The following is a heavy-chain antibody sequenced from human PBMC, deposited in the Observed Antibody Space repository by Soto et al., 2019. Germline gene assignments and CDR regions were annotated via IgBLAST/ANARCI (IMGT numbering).Heavy chain of an antibody. V-gene: IGHV1-18*04. D-gene: IGHD4-17*01. CDR1: GYTFSTST. Sequence: LVQSGAEAKKPGTSVKVSCQASGYTFSTSTISWVRQAPGQGLEGLGWIKAYSGNTNYAPKLQGRVTMTTDTATSTAYLELRSMTNVETALYYCAMANYGDEDYWGQGTLVIVSS. J-gene: IGHJ4*02. CDR3: AMANYGDEDY. CDR2: IKAYSGNT.